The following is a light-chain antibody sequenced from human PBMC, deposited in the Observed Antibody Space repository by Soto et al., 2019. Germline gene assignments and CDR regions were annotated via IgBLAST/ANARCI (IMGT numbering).Light chain of an antibody. CDR3: TSWTTSTTMI. V-gene: IGLV2-14*03. Sequence: QSVLTQPASVSGSPGQSITISCTGTSSEIGANNFVSWYQQHPGKAPKLMLYDVNIRPSGVSNRFSGSKSGNTASLTISGLQAEDEADYYCTSWTTSTTMIFGGGTKVTVL. J-gene: IGLJ2*01. CDR1: SSEIGANNF. CDR2: DVN.